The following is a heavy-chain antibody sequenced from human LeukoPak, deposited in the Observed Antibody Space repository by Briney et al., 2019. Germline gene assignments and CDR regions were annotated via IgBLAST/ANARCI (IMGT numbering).Heavy chain of an antibody. CDR1: GYTFTSYD. V-gene: IGHV1-8*01. CDR2: MNPNSGNT. J-gene: IGHJ4*02. D-gene: IGHD6-19*01. Sequence: ASVKVSCKASGYTFTSYDINWVRQATGQGLEWMGWMNPNSGNTGYAQKFQGRVTMTRNTSISTAYMELSSLRSEDTADMAVAGKGVLFDYWGQGTLVTVSS. CDR3: AGKGVLFDY.